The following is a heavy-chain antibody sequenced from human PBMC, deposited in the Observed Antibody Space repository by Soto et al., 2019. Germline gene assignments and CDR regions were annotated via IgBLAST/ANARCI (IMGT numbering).Heavy chain of an antibody. CDR2: ISASKGNK. CDR1: GYTFTFYG. V-gene: IGHV1-18*01. D-gene: IGHD4-17*01. Sequence: ASVKVSCKASGYTFTFYGITWVRQAPGQGLEWMGWISASKGNKNSAQKFQGRFTMTTDTSTGTAYMELRRLNSDDTAVYYCARVPDYGDYVVRENQPPVFWGQGTLVNVSS. CDR3: ARVPDYGDYVVRENQPPVF. J-gene: IGHJ4*02.